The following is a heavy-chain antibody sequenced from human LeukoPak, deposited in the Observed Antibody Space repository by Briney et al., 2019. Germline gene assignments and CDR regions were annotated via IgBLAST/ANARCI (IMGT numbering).Heavy chain of an antibody. CDR3: AGGDVVVPASPPSWFDP. J-gene: IGHJ5*02. Sequence: PGGSLRLSCAASGFTFSSYSMNWVRQAPGKGLEWVSSISGSSSYIYYADSVKGRFTISRDNAKNSLYLQMNSLRAEDTAVYYCAGGDVVVPASPPSWFDPWGQGTLVTVSS. CDR2: ISGSSSYI. V-gene: IGHV3-21*01. CDR1: GFTFSSYS. D-gene: IGHD2-2*01.